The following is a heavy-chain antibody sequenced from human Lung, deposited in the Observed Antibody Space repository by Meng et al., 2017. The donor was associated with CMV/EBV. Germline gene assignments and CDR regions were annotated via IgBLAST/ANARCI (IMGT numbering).Heavy chain of an antibody. CDR2: IIPYNGDT. V-gene: IGHV1-2*04. CDR3: ARAIVKNGKRQFDY. J-gene: IGHJ4*02. D-gene: IGHD1-1*01. CDR1: GYTFIDYH. Sequence: QVQRAQSGAEVKETGASVKLSCNTSGYTFIDYHIHWVRQAPGQGLEWMGWIIPYNGDTIYARDFQGWVTMTRYTSNRTLYMEVSRLRFDDTAVYYCARAIVKNGKRQFDYWGQGTLVTVSS.